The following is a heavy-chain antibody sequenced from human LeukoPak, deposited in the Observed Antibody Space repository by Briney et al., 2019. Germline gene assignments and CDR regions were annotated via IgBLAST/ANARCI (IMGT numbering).Heavy chain of an antibody. CDR3: ASPLRYLLY. J-gene: IGHJ4*02. D-gene: IGHD3-9*01. CDR2: ITANAFST. V-gene: IGHV3-23*01. Sequence: GGSLRLSCGASGFTFNNYAMTWVRQAPGKGLEWGSVITANAFSTYYADSVKGRFTISRDNSKNTLYLQMNSLRAEDTAIYYCASPLRYLLYWGQGTLVTVSS. CDR1: GFTFNNYA.